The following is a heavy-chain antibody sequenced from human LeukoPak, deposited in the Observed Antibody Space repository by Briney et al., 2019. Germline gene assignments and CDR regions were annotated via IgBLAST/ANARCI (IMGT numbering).Heavy chain of an antibody. CDR2: INSDGSWT. D-gene: IGHD2/OR15-2a*01. J-gene: IGHJ4*02. CDR1: GNYW. Sequence: GGSLRLSCAASGNYWMRWVRQAPGKGLVWVSHINSDGSWTSYADSVKGRFTISKDNAKNAVYLQMNNLRAEDTAVYYCVSFYEAYWGRGTLVTVSS. V-gene: IGHV3-74*01. CDR3: VSFYEAY.